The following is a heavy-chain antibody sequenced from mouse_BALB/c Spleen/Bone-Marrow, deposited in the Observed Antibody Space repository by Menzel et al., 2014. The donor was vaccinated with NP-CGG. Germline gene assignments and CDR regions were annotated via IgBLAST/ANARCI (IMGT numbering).Heavy chain of an antibody. Sequence: QVQLQQPGAEVAKPGAPVKLSCKASGYTFTRYWMHWVRQRPGRGLEWIGKIDPSDSETHYNHEFKDKATLTVDKSSSTAYIQLSSLTSEDSAVYFCARSGGNYVARFVYWGQGTLVTVSP. D-gene: IGHD2-1*01. J-gene: IGHJ3*01. CDR1: GYTFTRYW. V-gene: IGHV1-69*02. CDR3: ARSGGNYVARFVY. CDR2: IDPSDSET.